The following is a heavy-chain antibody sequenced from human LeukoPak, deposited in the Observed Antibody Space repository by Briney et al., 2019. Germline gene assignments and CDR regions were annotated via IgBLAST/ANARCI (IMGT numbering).Heavy chain of an antibody. V-gene: IGHV1-2*06. Sequence: ASVKVSFKASGYTFTGYYIHWVRQAPGQGLEWMGRINPNSGGTNYAQKFQGRVTMTRDTAISTAYMDLSRLRSDDTAVYYCARDIVVVPAAGGYYYYYYMDVWGKGTTVTVSS. D-gene: IGHD2-2*01. CDR3: ARDIVVVPAAGGYYYYYYMDV. CDR2: INPNSGGT. J-gene: IGHJ6*03. CDR1: GYTFTGYY.